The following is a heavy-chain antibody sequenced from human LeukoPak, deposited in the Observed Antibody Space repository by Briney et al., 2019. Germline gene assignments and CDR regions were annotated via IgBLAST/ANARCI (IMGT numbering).Heavy chain of an antibody. D-gene: IGHD1-26*01. Sequence: HPGGSLRLSCAASGFTFSSYWTSWVRQAPGKGLEWVANIKQDGSEKYYVDSVKGRFTISRDNAKNSLYLQMNSLRAEDTAVYYCARQGNYYALDYWGQGTLVTVSS. V-gene: IGHV3-7*01. CDR2: IKQDGSEK. J-gene: IGHJ4*02. CDR1: GFTFSSYW. CDR3: ARQGNYYALDY.